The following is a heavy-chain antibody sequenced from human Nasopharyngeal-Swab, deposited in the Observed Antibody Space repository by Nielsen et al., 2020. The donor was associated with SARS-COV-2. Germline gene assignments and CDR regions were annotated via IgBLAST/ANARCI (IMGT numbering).Heavy chain of an antibody. V-gene: IGHV2-26*01. J-gene: IGHJ4*02. CDR2: IFSNDEK. D-gene: IGHD5-24*01. CDR3: ARMAEMATEKFDY. Sequence: WIRQPRGKALEWLAHIFSNDEKSYSTSLKSRLTISKDTSKSQVVLTMTNMDPVDTATYYCARMAEMATEKFDYWGQGTLVTVSS.